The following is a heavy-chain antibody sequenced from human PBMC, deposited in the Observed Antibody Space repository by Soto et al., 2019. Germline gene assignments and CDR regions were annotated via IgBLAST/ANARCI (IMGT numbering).Heavy chain of an antibody. J-gene: IGHJ5*02. CDR2: IHHSGTT. Sequence: SETLSLTCAVSGGSISSSNWWHWVRQPPGKGLEWIGEIHHSGTTNYNPSLKSRVAISVDKSKNQFSLKLNSVTAADTAVYYCARVRQYCSGTSCYLDPWGQGTLVTVSS. V-gene: IGHV4-4*02. D-gene: IGHD2-2*01. CDR1: GGSISSSNW. CDR3: ARVRQYCSGTSCYLDP.